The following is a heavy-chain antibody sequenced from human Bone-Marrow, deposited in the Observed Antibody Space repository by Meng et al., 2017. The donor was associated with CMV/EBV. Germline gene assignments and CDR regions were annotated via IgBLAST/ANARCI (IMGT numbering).Heavy chain of an antibody. CDR3: ASRWVRGSSSVWFDP. D-gene: IGHD6-6*01. J-gene: IGHJ5*02. CDR1: GGTFSSYT. CDR2: IIPILGIA. Sequence: SVKVSCKASGGTFSSYTISWVRQAPGQGLEWMGRIIPILGIANYAQKFQGRVTITTDESTSTAYMELSSLRSEDTAVYYCASRWVRGSSSVWFDPWGQGTLVTVSS. V-gene: IGHV1-69*02.